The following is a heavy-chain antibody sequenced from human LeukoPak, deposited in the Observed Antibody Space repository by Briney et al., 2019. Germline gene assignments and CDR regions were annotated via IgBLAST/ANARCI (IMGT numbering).Heavy chain of an antibody. D-gene: IGHD7-27*01. Sequence: ASETLSLTCTVSGGSISSSSYYWGWIRQPPGKGLEWIGSIYYSGSTYYNPSLKSRVTISVDTSKNQFSLKLSSVTAADTAVYYCARGNWGSVYYWGQGTLVTVSS. J-gene: IGHJ4*02. CDR2: IYYSGST. CDR3: ARGNWGSVYY. CDR1: GGSISSSSYY. V-gene: IGHV4-39*07.